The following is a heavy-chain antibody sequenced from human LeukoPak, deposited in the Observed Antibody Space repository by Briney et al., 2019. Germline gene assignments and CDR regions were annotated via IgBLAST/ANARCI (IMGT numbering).Heavy chain of an antibody. Sequence: SETLSLTCTVSGYSISSGHYWGWIRQPPGKGLEWIGSMYHSGSTYYNPPLKSRVTISEDTSKNQFSLKLRSVTAADTAVYYCARARDILTGNYYYYMDVWGKGTTVTISS. J-gene: IGHJ6*03. CDR1: GYSISSGHY. D-gene: IGHD3-9*01. CDR2: MYHSGST. CDR3: ARARDILTGNYYYYMDV. V-gene: IGHV4-38-2*02.